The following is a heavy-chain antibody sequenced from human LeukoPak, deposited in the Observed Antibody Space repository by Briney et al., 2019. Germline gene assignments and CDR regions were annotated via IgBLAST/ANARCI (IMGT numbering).Heavy chain of an antibody. Sequence: PSGTLSLTCAVSGGSISSSNRWSWVRQPPGKGLEWIGRIYTSGSTNYNPSLKSRVTISVDTSKNEVSLKLSSVTAADTAVYYCAREGYGSGPPPNAFDIWGQGRMVTVSS. V-gene: IGHV4-4*02. CDR2: IYTSGST. D-gene: IGHD3-10*01. CDR1: GGSISSSNR. CDR3: AREGYGSGPPPNAFDI. J-gene: IGHJ3*02.